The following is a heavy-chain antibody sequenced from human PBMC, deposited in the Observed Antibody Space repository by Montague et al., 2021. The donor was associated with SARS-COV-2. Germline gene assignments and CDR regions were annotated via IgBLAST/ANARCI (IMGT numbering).Heavy chain of an antibody. Sequence: IYYTWSTYYNPSLKSRVTISMNTSNNQFFLTLTSVTAADTAVYYCARPGRGYSYGLDAFEVWGKGTMGTVSS. V-gene: IGHV4-39*01. CDR2: IYYTWST. D-gene: IGHD5-18*01. CDR3: ARPGRGYSYGLDAFEV. J-gene: IGHJ3*01.